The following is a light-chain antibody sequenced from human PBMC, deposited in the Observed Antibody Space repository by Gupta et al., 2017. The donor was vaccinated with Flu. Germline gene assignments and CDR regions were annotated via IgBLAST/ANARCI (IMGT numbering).Light chain of an antibody. CDR3: AAWDDSLNGWV. CDR2: SNN. CDR1: SSNIGSNT. Sequence: QSVLTQPPSASGTPGQRVTISCSGSSSNIGSNTVNWYQQLPGTAPKLLRYSNNQRPSGVPDRFSGSKSGTSDSRAIGGLQSEDEADYYCAAWDDSLNGWVFGGGTKLTVL. V-gene: IGLV1-44*01. J-gene: IGLJ3*02.